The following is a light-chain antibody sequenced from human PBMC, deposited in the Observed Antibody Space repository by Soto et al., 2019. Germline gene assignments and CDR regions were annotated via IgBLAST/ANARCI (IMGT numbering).Light chain of an antibody. CDR3: QQALRTHT. V-gene: IGKV1-39*01. Sequence: DTPLTESPSSLSASVGVSVTITCRPSQSISNFLNWYQQKPGKAPKLLIYAASSLQGGVPFRFSGRGSGTEFTLTISRLQPEDFATYYCQQALRTHTFGGGTKVDTK. CDR1: QSISNF. CDR2: AAS. J-gene: IGKJ4*01.